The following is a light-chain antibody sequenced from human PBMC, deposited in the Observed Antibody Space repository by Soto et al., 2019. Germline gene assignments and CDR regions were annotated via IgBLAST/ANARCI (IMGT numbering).Light chain of an antibody. Sequence: DIPLTQSPSFLSASVGDRVTITCRASQGISSYLAWYQQRPGKAPKLLIYVASTLQSGVPSRFSGSGSGTEFSLTISSLQPEDFATYYCQQLNTYPITFGQGTRLEIK. J-gene: IGKJ5*01. CDR2: VAS. V-gene: IGKV1-9*01. CDR1: QGISSY. CDR3: QQLNTYPIT.